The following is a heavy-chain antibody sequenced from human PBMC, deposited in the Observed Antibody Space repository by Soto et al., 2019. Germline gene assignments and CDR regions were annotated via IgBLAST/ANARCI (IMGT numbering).Heavy chain of an antibody. CDR2: IYYGGST. CDR1: GDSVTSHY. J-gene: IGHJ4*02. D-gene: IGHD3-10*01. V-gene: IGHV4-59*08. CDR3: ARRDYYGSGSLDY. Sequence: SATLSLTCSFSGDSVTSHYLTWIRQPPGKGLEWIGYIYYGGSTNYNPSLKSRVTISVDTSKNQFSLKLSSVTAADTAVYYCARRDYYGSGSLDYWGQGTLVTVSS.